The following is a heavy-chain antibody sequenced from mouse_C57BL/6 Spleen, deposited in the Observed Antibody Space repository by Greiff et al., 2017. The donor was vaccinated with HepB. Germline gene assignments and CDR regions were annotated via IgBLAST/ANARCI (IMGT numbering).Heavy chain of an antibody. V-gene: IGHV1-82*01. Sequence: VQVVESGPELVKPGASVKISCKASGYAFSSSWMNWVKQRPGKGLEWIGRIYPGDGDTNYNGKFKGKATLTADKSSSTAYMQLSSLTSEDSAVYFCARRNDSSPFAYWGQGTLVTVSA. CDR3: ARRNDSSPFAY. J-gene: IGHJ3*01. CDR2: IYPGDGDT. CDR1: GYAFSSSW. D-gene: IGHD1-1*01.